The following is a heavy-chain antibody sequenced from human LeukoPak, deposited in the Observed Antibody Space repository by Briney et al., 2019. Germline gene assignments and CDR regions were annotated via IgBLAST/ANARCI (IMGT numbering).Heavy chain of an antibody. V-gene: IGHV4-59*08. D-gene: IGHD6-13*01. Sequence: SETLSLTCTVSGGSISSYYWSWIRRPPGKGLEWIGYIYYSGSTNYNPSLKSRVTISVDTSKNQFSLKLSSVTAADTAVYYCARFIAAAGSNWFDPWGQGTLVTVSS. J-gene: IGHJ5*02. CDR2: IYYSGST. CDR3: ARFIAAAGSNWFDP. CDR1: GGSISSYY.